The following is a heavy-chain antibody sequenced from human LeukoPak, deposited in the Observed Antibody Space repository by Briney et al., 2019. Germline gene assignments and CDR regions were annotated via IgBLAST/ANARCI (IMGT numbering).Heavy chain of an antibody. D-gene: IGHD1-26*01. J-gene: IGHJ5*02. Sequence: PSETLSLTCTVSGDSISGFYWTWVRQPAGKGLEWIGHIYSTGSTDYNPSLTSRVTISVDTSKNQFSLKLSSVTAADTALYYWATRKNSVEANWFDPWGQGTLVTVSS. V-gene: IGHV4-4*07. CDR1: GDSISGFY. CDR3: ATRKNSVEANWFDP. CDR2: IYSTGST.